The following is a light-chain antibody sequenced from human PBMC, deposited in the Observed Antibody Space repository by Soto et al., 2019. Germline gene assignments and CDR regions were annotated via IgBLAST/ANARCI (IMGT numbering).Light chain of an antibody. CDR3: DSYTTRSTVV. J-gene: IGLJ2*01. CDR1: SSDIGFYNR. Sequence: QSALTQPPSVSGSPGQSVTISCTGTSSDIGFYNRVSWYQQTPGTAPKLLIYEVGNRPSGVPDRFSGSKSGNTASLTISGLQPEDEADYYCDSYTTRSTVVFGGGTKLTVL. V-gene: IGLV2-18*02. CDR2: EVG.